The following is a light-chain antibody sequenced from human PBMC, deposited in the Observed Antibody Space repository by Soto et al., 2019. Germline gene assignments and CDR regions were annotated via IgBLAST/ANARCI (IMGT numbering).Light chain of an antibody. CDR1: QNIYYN. CDR2: RAS. CDR3: LRYHDLWA. J-gene: IGKJ1*01. V-gene: IGKV3-15*01. Sequence: ILMTQSAATVSVSPGESANLSCRASQNIYYNVAWYQQRPGQAPRPLIYRASTRAPGVPARFRGSGPGTEFSFTISSLEPGVFTVYSCLRYHDLWAVCQGTKVDIK.